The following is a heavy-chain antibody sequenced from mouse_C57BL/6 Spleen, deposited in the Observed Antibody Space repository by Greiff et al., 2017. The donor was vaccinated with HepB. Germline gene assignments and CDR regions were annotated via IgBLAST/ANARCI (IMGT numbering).Heavy chain of an antibody. CDR3: ASSGSYGNYFDY. V-gene: IGHV5-6*01. Sequence: EVQRVESGGDLVKPGGSLKLSCAASGFTFSSYGMSWVRQTPDKRLEWVATISSGGSYTYYPDSVKWRFTISRDNAKNTLYLQMSSLKSEDTAMYYCASSGSYGNYFDYWGQGTTLTVSS. CDR2: ISSGGSYT. D-gene: IGHD2-1*01. CDR1: GFTFSSYG. J-gene: IGHJ2*01.